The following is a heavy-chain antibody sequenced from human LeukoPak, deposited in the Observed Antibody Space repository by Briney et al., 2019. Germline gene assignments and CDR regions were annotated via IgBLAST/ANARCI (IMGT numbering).Heavy chain of an antibody. CDR1: GFTFSSYG. Sequence: PGRSLRLSCAASGFTFSSYGMHWVRQAPGKGLEWVAVISYDGSNKYYADSVKGRFTISRDNSKNTLYLQMNSLRAEDTAVYYCARDPTYYYDSSGYYYSRYFDYWGQGTLVTVSS. V-gene: IGHV3-30*03. D-gene: IGHD3-22*01. CDR2: ISYDGSNK. J-gene: IGHJ4*02. CDR3: ARDPTYYYDSSGYYYSRYFDY.